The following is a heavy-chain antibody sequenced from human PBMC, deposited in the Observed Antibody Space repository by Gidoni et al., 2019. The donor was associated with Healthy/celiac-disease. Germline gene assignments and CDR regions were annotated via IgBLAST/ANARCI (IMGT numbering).Heavy chain of an antibody. V-gene: IGHV4-39*01. CDR3: ARLVPDIVVVPAASQGRIIDY. CDR1: GGSISSSSYY. J-gene: IGHJ4*02. CDR2: IYYSGST. D-gene: IGHD2-2*01. Sequence: QLQLQESGPGLVKPSETLSLTCTVSGGSISSSSYYWGWIRQPPGKGLEWIGSIYYSGSTYYNPSLKSRVTISVDTSKNQFSLKLSSVTAADTAVYYCARLVPDIVVVPAASQGRIIDYWGQGTLVTVSS.